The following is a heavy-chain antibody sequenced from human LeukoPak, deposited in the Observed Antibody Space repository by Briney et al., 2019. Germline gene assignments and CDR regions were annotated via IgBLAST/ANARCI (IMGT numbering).Heavy chain of an antibody. CDR2: IYYSGST. J-gene: IGHJ4*02. Sequence: SSQTLSLTCTVSGGSISSGGYYWRWIRQHPGKGLEWIGYIYYSGSTYYNPSLKSRVTISVDTSKNQFSLKLSSVAGADTAVYYCARGRLRLGELSFGFDYWGQGTLVAVSS. CDR3: ARGRLRLGELSFGFDY. CDR1: GGSISSGGYY. D-gene: IGHD3-16*02. V-gene: IGHV4-31*03.